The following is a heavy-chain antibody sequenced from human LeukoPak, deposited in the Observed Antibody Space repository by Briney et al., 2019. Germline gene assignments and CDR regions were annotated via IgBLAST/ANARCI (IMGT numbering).Heavy chain of an antibody. CDR2: IYYSVST. CDR1: GGSISSGDYY. D-gene: IGHD2-2*01. CDR3: ARVGSSALFDY. Sequence: PSQTLSLTCTVSGGSISSGDYYWSWIRQPPGKGLEWIGYIYYSVSTYDNPSVKSRVTISVDTSKNQYSLKLSSVTAAETAVYYCARVGSSALFDYGGQGTRVTVSS. V-gene: IGHV4-30-4*01. J-gene: IGHJ4*02.